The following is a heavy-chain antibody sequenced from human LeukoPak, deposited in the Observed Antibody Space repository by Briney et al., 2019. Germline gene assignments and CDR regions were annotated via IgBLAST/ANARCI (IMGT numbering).Heavy chain of an antibody. CDR2: IYYSGST. D-gene: IGHD6-6*01. J-gene: IGHJ6*03. CDR3: ARAARYYYYMDV. CDR1: GGSISSSSYY. V-gene: IGHV4-39*01. Sequence: SETLSLTCTVSGGSISSSSYYWGWIRQPPGKGLEWIGSIYYSGSTYYNPSLKSRVTISVDTSKNQSSLKLSSVTAADTAVYYCARAARYYYYMDVWGKGTTVTVSS.